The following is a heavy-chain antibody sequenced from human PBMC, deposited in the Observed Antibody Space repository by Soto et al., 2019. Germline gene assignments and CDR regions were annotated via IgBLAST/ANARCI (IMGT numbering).Heavy chain of an antibody. Sequence: SETLSLTCAVSGGSISSSNWWSWVRQPPGKGLEWIGEIYHSGSTNYNPSLKSRVTISVDKSKNQFSLKLSSVTAADTAVYYCARDLPSDFWSGYSLPYGTDVWGQGTTVTVSS. CDR2: IYHSGST. J-gene: IGHJ6*02. V-gene: IGHV4-4*02. CDR1: GGSISSSNW. CDR3: ARDLPSDFWSGYSLPYGTDV. D-gene: IGHD3-3*01.